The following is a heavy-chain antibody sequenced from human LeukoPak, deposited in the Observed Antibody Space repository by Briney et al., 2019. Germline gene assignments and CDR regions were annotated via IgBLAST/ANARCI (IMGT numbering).Heavy chain of an antibody. Sequence: GGSLRLSCAASGFTFSSYAMHWVRQAPGKGLGWVAVISYDGSNKYYADSVKGRFTISRDNSKNTLYLQMNSLRAEDTAVYYCARGGYYLHYYYGMDIWGQGTTVTVSS. CDR3: ARGGYYLHYYYGMDI. J-gene: IGHJ6*02. CDR1: GFTFSSYA. CDR2: ISYDGSNK. V-gene: IGHV3-30*04. D-gene: IGHD1-26*01.